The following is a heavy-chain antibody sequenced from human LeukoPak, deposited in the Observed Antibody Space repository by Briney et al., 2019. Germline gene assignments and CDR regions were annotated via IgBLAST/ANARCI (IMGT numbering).Heavy chain of an antibody. CDR3: ARVGDSDAFDI. D-gene: IGHD3-10*01. J-gene: IGHJ3*02. CDR2: ISSSSSYI. Sequence: GGSLRLSCAASGFTFSSYSMNWVRQAPGKGLEWVSSISSSSSYIYYADSVKGRFTISRDNAKNSLYLQMNSLRAEDTAVYYCARVGDSDAFDIWGQGTMVTVSS. V-gene: IGHV3-21*01. CDR1: GFTFSSYS.